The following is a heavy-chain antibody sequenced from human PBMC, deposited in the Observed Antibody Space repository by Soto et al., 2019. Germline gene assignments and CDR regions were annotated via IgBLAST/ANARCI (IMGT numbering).Heavy chain of an antibody. CDR3: ASGANWVAI. V-gene: IGHV1-8*01. D-gene: IGHD7-27*01. J-gene: IGHJ3*02. CDR1: GYTFTNYD. Sequence: GASVKVSCKASGYTFTNYDINWVRQATGQGLEWMGWMNPDSGDTRYAQEFQGRVTMTRDTSISTAYMELSSLRSEDTAVYYCASGANWVAIWGQGTMVTVSS. CDR2: MNPDSGDT.